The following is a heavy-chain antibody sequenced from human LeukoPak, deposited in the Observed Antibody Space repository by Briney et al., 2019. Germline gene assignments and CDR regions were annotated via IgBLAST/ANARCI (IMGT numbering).Heavy chain of an antibody. J-gene: IGHJ3*02. Sequence: ASVKVSCKASGYTFTSYGISWVRQAPGQRLEWMGWINAGNGNTKYSQKFQGRVTITRDTSASTAYMELSSLRSEDTAVYYCASSAWLDAFDIWGQGTMVTVSS. D-gene: IGHD5-12*01. CDR2: INAGNGNT. CDR1: GYTFTSYG. CDR3: ASSAWLDAFDI. V-gene: IGHV1-3*01.